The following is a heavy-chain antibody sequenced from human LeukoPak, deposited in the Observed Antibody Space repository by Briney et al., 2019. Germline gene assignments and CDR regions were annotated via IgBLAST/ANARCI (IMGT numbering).Heavy chain of an antibody. D-gene: IGHD6-13*01. Sequence: ASVKVSCKASGGTFSSYAISWVRQAPGQGLEWMGGIIPIFGTANYAQKFQGRVTITADESTSTAYMELSSLRSEDTAVYYCARAGKGYSSSWYQFYGNYYYYYMDVWGKGTTVTVSS. V-gene: IGHV1-69*13. J-gene: IGHJ6*03. CDR2: IIPIFGTA. CDR1: GGTFSSYA. CDR3: ARAGKGYSSSWYQFYGNYYYYYMDV.